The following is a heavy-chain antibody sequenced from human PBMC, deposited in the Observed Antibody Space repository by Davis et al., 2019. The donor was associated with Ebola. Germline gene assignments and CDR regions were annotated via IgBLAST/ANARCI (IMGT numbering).Heavy chain of an antibody. D-gene: IGHD6-13*01. CDR3: ARGVAAADYYFDY. CDR1: GYTFTSYA. V-gene: IGHV1-3*01. Sequence: AASVKVSCKASGYTFTSYAMHWVRQAPGQRLEWMGWINAGNGNTKYSQKFQGGVTITRDTSASTAYMELSSLRSEDTAVYYCARGVAAADYYFDYWGQGTLVTVSS. J-gene: IGHJ4*02. CDR2: INAGNGNT.